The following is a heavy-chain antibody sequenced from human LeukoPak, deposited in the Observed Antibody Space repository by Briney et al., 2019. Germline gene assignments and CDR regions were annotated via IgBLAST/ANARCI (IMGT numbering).Heavy chain of an antibody. Sequence: SETLSLTCTVSGGSISSYYWSWIRQPPGKGLEWIGYIYYSGSTNYNPSLKSRVTISVDTSKNQFSLKLSSVTAADTAVYYCARYRNEPLASYWYFDLWGRGTLVTVSS. J-gene: IGHJ2*01. V-gene: IGHV4-59*01. D-gene: IGHD5-12*01. CDR2: IYYSGST. CDR3: ARYRNEPLASYWYFDL. CDR1: GGSISSYY.